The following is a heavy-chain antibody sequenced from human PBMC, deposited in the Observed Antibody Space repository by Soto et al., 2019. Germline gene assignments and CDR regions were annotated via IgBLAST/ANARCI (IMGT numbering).Heavy chain of an antibody. CDR3: ARGDPLLWFGEKVYYGMDV. D-gene: IGHD3-10*01. CDR1: GYTFTSYD. CDR2: MNPNSGNT. J-gene: IGHJ6*02. Sequence: ASVKVSCKASGYTFTSYDINWVRQATGQGLEWMGWMNPNSGNTGYAQKFQGRVTMTRNTSISTAYMELSSLRSADTAVYYCARGDPLLWFGEKVYYGMDVWGQGTTVTVSS. V-gene: IGHV1-8*01.